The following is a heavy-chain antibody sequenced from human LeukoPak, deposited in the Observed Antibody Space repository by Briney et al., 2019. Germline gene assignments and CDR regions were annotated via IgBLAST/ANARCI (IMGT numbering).Heavy chain of an antibody. D-gene: IGHD2-2*01. CDR1: GGSFSGYY. CDR3: ARLLGCSSTSCYYNYYYYYMDV. V-gene: IGHV4-34*01. CDR2: INHSGST. J-gene: IGHJ6*03. Sequence: PSETLSLTCAVYGGSFSGYYWSWIRQPPGKGLEWIGEINHSGSTNYNPSLESRVTISVDTSKNQFSLKLSSVTAADTAVYYCARLLGCSSTSCYYNYYYYYMDVWGKGTTVTVS.